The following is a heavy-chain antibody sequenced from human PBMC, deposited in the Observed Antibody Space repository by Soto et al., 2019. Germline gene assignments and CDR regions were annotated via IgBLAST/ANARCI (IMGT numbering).Heavy chain of an antibody. CDR3: ARGALIYDFSVFDP. J-gene: IGHJ5*02. Sequence: QLQLQESGSGLVKPSQTLSPTCAVSGGSISSGGYSWSWIRQPPGKGLEWIGYIYHSGSTYYNPSLKSRVTISVDRSKNQFSLKLSSVTAADTAVYYGARGALIYDFSVFDPWGQGTLVTVSS. V-gene: IGHV4-30-2*01. D-gene: IGHD3-3*01. CDR1: GGSISSGGYS. CDR2: IYHSGST.